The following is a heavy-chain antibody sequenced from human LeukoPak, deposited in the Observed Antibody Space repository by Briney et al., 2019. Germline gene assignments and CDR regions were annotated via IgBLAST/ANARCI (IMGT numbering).Heavy chain of an antibody. J-gene: IGHJ3*02. Sequence: GGSLRLSCAASGFTFSSYWMSWVRQAPGKGLEWVANIKQDGSEKYYVDSVKGRFTISRDNAKNSLYLQMNSLRAEDTAVYYCARVDHTRYFGGSDAFDIWGQGTMVTVSS. V-gene: IGHV3-7*01. CDR3: ARVDHTRYFGGSDAFDI. D-gene: IGHD1-14*01. CDR2: IKQDGSEK. CDR1: GFTFSSYW.